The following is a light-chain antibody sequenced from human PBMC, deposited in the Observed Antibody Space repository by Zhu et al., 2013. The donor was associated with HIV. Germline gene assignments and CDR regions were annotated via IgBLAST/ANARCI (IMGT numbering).Light chain of an antibody. Sequence: DVQMTQSPSFVSASVGDRVTITCRASQDITSWLAWFQQKPGQAPKLLIYAASTLQGGVPSRFSGSQSGTDFTLSISSLQPDDVATYFCQQAASLPVTFGGGTKV. V-gene: IGKV1-12*01. CDR3: QQAASLPVT. J-gene: IGKJ4*01. CDR1: QDITSW. CDR2: AAS.